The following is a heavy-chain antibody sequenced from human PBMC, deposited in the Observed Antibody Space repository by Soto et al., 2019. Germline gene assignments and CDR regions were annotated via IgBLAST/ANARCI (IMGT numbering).Heavy chain of an antibody. D-gene: IGHD6-19*01. CDR1: GYTFTSYG. V-gene: IGHV1-18*01. Sequence: QVQLVQSGAEVKKPGASVKVSCKASGYTFTSYGISWVRQAPGQELAWMGWISAYNGNTNYALKLQGRVTMTTDTSTSTAYMELRSVRSDDTAVYYGAREGGGLAGADAYEAYYYYGMDVWGQGTTVTVSS. CDR3: AREGGGLAGADAYEAYYYYGMDV. J-gene: IGHJ6*02. CDR2: ISAYNGNT.